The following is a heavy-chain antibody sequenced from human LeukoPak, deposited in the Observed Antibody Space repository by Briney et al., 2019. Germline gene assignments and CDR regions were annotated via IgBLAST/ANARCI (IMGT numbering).Heavy chain of an antibody. V-gene: IGHV3-30-3*01. Sequence: PGGSLRLSCAASGFVFRSYAMSWVRQAPGKGLEWMAVISYDGNSKYYVDSVRGRFTISRDNSKNTLYLQMNSLRAEDTAVYYCARGLTMVRGVIYYWGQGTLVTVSS. CDR3: ARGLTMVRGVIYY. D-gene: IGHD3-10*01. CDR2: ISYDGNSK. CDR1: GFVFRSYA. J-gene: IGHJ4*02.